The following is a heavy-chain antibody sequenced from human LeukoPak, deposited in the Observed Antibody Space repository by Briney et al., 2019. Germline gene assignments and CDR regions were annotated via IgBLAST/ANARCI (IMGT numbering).Heavy chain of an antibody. J-gene: IGHJ4*02. V-gene: IGHV3-30*02. CDR1: GFTFSSYG. CDR3: ANGGGIVATY. Sequence: GGSLRLSCAASGFTFSSYGMHRVRQAPGKGLEWVAFIRYDGSNKYYAGSVKGRFTISRDNSKNTLYLQMNSLRAEDTAVYYCANGGGIVATYWGQGTLVTVSS. D-gene: IGHD5-12*01. CDR2: IRYDGSNK.